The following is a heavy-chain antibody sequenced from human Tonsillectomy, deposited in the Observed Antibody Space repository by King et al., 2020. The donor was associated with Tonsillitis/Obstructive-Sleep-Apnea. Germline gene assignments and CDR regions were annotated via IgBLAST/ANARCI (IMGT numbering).Heavy chain of an antibody. CDR3: VKDWIGWVGY. CDR2: ISSNGVSK. J-gene: IGHJ4*02. CDR1: GFTFSSYA. V-gene: IGHV3-64D*06. D-gene: IGHD3-3*01. Sequence: VQLVESGGGLVQPGGSLRLSCSASGFTFSSYAMHWVRQAPGKGLEYVSAISSNGVSKYYADSVKGRFTISRDNSKNTLYLQMSSLRAEETAVYYCVKDWIGWVGYWGQGTLVTVSS.